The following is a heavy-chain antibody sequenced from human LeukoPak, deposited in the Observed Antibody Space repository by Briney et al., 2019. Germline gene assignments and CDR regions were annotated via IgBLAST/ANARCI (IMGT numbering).Heavy chain of an antibody. J-gene: IGHJ5*02. CDR3: AREGDYVWGSYRDL. D-gene: IGHD3-16*02. V-gene: IGHV4-4*07. Sequence: SSETLSLTCTVSGGSISSYYWSWIRQPAGKGLEWIGRIYTSGSTNYNPSLKSRVTMSVDTSKNQFSLKLSSVTAADTAVYYCAREGDYVWGSYRDLWGQGTLVTVSS. CDR2: IYTSGST. CDR1: GGSISSYY.